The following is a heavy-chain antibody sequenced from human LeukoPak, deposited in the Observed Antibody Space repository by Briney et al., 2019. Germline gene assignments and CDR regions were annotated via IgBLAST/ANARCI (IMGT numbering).Heavy chain of an antibody. J-gene: IGHJ4*02. D-gene: IGHD3-22*01. CDR2: INHSGST. CDR1: DGSFSGYY. Sequence: SETLSLTCAVYDGSFSGYYWSWIRQPPGKGLEWSGEINHSGSTNYNPSLKSRVTISVDTSKNQFSLKLSSVTAADTAVYYCARDYYDTTGNFDYWGQRTLVTVSS. V-gene: IGHV4-34*01. CDR3: ARDYYDTTGNFDY.